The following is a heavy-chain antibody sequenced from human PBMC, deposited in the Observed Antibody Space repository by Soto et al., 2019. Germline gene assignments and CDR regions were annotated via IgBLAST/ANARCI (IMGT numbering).Heavy chain of an antibody. D-gene: IGHD2-15*01. J-gene: IGHJ5*02. CDR2: IGAYTGHT. CDR1: GSTFTNYG. Sequence: QVQLVQSGTEVKTPGASVKVSCKASGSTFTNYGISWVRQAPGQGLEWMGWIGAYTGHTNYAQKVQGRVTMTVDTSTSTAYMELRSLTADDMAIYYCARDFRGVGGRCYDGFDPWGQGTLVTVSS. CDR3: ARDFRGVGGRCYDGFDP. V-gene: IGHV1-18*03.